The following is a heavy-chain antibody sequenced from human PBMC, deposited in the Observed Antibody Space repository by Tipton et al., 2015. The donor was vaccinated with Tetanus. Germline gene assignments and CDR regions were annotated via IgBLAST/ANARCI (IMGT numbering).Heavy chain of an antibody. V-gene: IGHV3-53*01. J-gene: IGHJ4*02. CDR1: GFTVSSSY. Sequence: QLVQSGGGLIRPGRSLRLTCGGSGFTVSSSYMHWVRQAPGKGLEWVAVIYTGGSTYYADSVRGRFTISRDNSRDTLFLQMNSLRVDDTAVYYCVSSPRFRTGRFESWGQGTHATVSS. CDR3: VSSPRFRTGRFES. D-gene: IGHD3-3*01. CDR2: IYTGGST.